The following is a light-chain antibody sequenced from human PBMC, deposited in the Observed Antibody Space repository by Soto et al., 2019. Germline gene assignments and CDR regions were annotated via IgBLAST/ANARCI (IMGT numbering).Light chain of an antibody. CDR3: QQYGSSPYT. CDR2: GAS. Sequence: EIVLTQSPGTLSLSPGERATLSCRASQSVSSSYLAWYQQKPGQAPRLLIYGASSRPGGIPDRFSGSGSGTDVALTIPRLEPEDFAVYDCQQYGSSPYTFGQGTKVDIK. CDR1: QSVSSSY. V-gene: IGKV3-20*01. J-gene: IGKJ2*01.